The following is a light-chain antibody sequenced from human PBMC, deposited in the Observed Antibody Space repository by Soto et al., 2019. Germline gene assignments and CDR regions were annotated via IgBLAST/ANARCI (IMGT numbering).Light chain of an antibody. CDR3: SSYTVTKFLSYV. CDR2: EVI. J-gene: IGLJ1*01. Sequence: QSVLTQPASESWSPGQSNTISCTGSSSHVGGYNYVSSDQQHPGKAPKLLIYEVIYRSSGFSNCFSGSKSGNTAFLTISGLQSEDEADYYCSSYTVTKFLSYVFGTGTKGTVL. CDR1: SSHVGGYNY. V-gene: IGLV2-14*01.